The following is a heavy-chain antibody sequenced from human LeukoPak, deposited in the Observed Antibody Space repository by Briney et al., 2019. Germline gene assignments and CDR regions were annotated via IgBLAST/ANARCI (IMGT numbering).Heavy chain of an antibody. D-gene: IGHD3-3*01. CDR3: TTTPTKYYDFWSAYNDY. Sequence: GGSLRLSCGASGFTFSNYWMNWVRQAPGKGLEWVGRIKSKTDGGTTDYAAPVKGRFTISRDDSKNTLYLQMNSLKTEDTAVYYCTTTPTKYYDFWSAYNDYWGQGTLVTVSS. J-gene: IGHJ4*02. V-gene: IGHV3-15*07. CDR1: GFTFSNYW. CDR2: IKSKTDGGTT.